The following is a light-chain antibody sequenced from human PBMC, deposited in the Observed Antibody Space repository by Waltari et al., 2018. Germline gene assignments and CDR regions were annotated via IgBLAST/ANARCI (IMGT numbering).Light chain of an antibody. CDR2: GAS. CDR1: QSVSSTY. CDR3: QQRSNWPLT. J-gene: IGKJ4*01. V-gene: IGKV3D-20*02. Sequence: EIVLTQSPGTLSLSPGERATLSCRTSQSVSSTYIAWYQQKPGQTPRLLIYGASNRATGIPDRFSGSGSGTDFTLTISSLEPEDFVVYYCQQRSNWPLTFGGGTKVEI.